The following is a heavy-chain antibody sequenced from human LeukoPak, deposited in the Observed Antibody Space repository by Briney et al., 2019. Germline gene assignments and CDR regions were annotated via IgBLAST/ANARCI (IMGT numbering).Heavy chain of an antibody. CDR1: GGSISGSSYY. CDR3: ARGRDSRGYQFKGFDY. D-gene: IGHD3-22*01. J-gene: IGHJ4*02. V-gene: IGHV4-39*01. CDR2: IYYTGST. Sequence: PSETLSLTCTVSGGSISGSSYYWGWIRQPPGKGLEWIGSIYYTGSTFYNPSLKSRVTISVDTSKNQFSLRLNSVTAADTAVYYCARGRDSRGYQFKGFDYWGQGTLVTVSS.